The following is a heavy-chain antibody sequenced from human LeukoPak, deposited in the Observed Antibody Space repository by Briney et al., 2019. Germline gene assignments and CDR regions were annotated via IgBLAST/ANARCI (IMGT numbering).Heavy chain of an antibody. CDR2: IYYSGNT. V-gene: IGHV4-59*08. Sequence: SETLSLTCTVAGGSIRSYYWSWIRQPPGKGLEWIGYIYYSGNTYYNPSLKSRVTISVDTSKNQFSLKLSSVTAADTAVYYCARAWGAGGNDYWGQGTLVTVSS. J-gene: IGHJ4*02. CDR1: GGSIRSYY. CDR3: ARAWGAGGNDY. D-gene: IGHD3-16*01.